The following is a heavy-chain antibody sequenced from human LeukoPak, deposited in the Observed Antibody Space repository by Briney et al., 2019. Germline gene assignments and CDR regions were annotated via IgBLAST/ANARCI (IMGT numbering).Heavy chain of an antibody. CDR2: IYHSGST. Sequence: PSETLSLTCAVSGGSISSGGYSWSWIRQPPGKGLEWIGYIYHSGSTYYNPSLKSRVTISVDRSKNQFSLKLSSVTAADTAVYYCARAGQNGYYGMDVWGQGTTVTVSS. J-gene: IGHJ6*02. D-gene: IGHD2-8*01. CDR1: GGSISSGGYS. V-gene: IGHV4-30-2*01. CDR3: ARAGQNGYYGMDV.